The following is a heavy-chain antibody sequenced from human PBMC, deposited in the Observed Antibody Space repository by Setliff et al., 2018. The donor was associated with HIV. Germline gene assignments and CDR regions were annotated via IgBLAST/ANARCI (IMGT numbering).Heavy chain of an antibody. CDR1: GNTFTSYA. Sequence: GASVKVSCKASGNTFTSYAMHWVRQAPGQRLEWMGWINAGNGNTKYSQKFQGRVTITRDTSASTAYMELSSLRSEDTAVYYCAREGSYSHFDYWGQGTLVTVSS. D-gene: IGHD4-4*01. CDR3: AREGSYSHFDY. V-gene: IGHV1-3*01. CDR2: INAGNGNT. J-gene: IGHJ4*02.